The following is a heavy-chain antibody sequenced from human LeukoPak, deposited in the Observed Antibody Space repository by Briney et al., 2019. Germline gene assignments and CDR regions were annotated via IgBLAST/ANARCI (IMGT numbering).Heavy chain of an antibody. CDR2: IKQDESEK. Sequence: PGGSLRLSCAASGFTFSSYWMSWVRQAPGKGLEWVAIIKQDESEKFYVDSVKGRFTISRDNAKNSLFPQMNSLRAEDTAVYFCTSHRWLRTFDYWGQGTLVTVSS. V-gene: IGHV3-7*01. D-gene: IGHD5-24*01. CDR3: TSHRWLRTFDY. CDR1: GFTFSSYW. J-gene: IGHJ4*02.